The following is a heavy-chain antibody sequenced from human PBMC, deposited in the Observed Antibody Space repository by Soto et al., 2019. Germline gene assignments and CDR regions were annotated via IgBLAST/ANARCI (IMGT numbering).Heavy chain of an antibody. CDR2: ISGSGGST. J-gene: IGHJ4*02. CDR1: GFTFXSYA. D-gene: IGHD3-16*01. V-gene: IGHV3-23*01. Sequence: PGGSLRLSCAASGFTFXSYAMSWVRQAPGKGLEWVSAISGSGGSTYYADSVKGRFTISRDNSKNTLYLQMNSLRAEDTAVYYCAKAAHGYTNTPPLFDYWGQGTLVTVSS. CDR3: AKAAHGYTNTPPLFDY.